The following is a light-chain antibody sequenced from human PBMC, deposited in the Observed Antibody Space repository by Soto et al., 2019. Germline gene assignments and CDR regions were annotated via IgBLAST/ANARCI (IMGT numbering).Light chain of an antibody. J-gene: IGLJ2*01. V-gene: IGLV1-40*01. CDR2: NNT. CDR1: NSNIGADSE. CDR3: QSFDSSLTAPI. Sequence: QSVLTQPPSVSGAPGQRVTISCTGSNSNIGADSEVHWYQQFPGTDPKLLISNNTSRPSGVPVRFSGSRSATSASLAITGLQSEDEADYYCQSFDSSLTAPILGVGTKLTVL.